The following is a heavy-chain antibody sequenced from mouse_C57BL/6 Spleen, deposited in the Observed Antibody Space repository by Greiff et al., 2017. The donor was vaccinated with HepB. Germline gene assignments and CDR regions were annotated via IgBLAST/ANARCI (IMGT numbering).Heavy chain of an antibody. J-gene: IGHJ1*03. Sequence: VQLQESGAELVRPGASVTLSCKASGYTFTDYEMHWVKQTPVHGLEWIGAIDPETGGTAYNQKFKGKAILTADKSSSTAYMELRSLTSGDSAVYYCTRRGTTVVATRYFDVWGTGTTVTVAS. V-gene: IGHV1-15*01. CDR1: GYTFTDYE. D-gene: IGHD1-1*01. CDR3: TRRGTTVVATRYFDV. CDR2: IDPETGGT.